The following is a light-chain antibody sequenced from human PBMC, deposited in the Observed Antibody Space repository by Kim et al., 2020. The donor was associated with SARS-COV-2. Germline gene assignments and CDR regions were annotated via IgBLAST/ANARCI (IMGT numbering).Light chain of an antibody. Sequence: SPGERVTLSCTASQSVRSGYISWFQQKPGQAPRLVIYGASTRATGIPTRFSGSGSGTDFTLTISSLQPEDFAVYYCQQDDKYPASFGPGTKVDIK. CDR1: QSVRSGY. J-gene: IGKJ3*01. V-gene: IGKV3D-7*01. CDR2: GAS. CDR3: QQDDKYPAS.